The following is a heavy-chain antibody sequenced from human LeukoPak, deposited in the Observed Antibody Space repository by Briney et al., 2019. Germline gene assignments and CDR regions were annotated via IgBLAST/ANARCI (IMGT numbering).Heavy chain of an antibody. V-gene: IGHV1-46*01. Sequence: VAPVKVSCKASGYTFTSYYMHWVRQAPGQGLGWMGIINPSGGSTSYAQKFQGRVTMTRDTSTSTVYMELSSLRSEDTAVYYCASAAGRYSSSWDAFDIWGQGTMVTVSS. D-gene: IGHD6-13*01. CDR3: ASAAGRYSSSWDAFDI. CDR1: GYTFTSYY. CDR2: INPSGGST. J-gene: IGHJ3*02.